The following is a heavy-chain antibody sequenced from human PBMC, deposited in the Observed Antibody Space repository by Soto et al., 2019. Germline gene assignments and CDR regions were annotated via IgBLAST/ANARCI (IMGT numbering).Heavy chain of an antibody. CDR3: ARCQLLSYYYYYYMDV. CDR1: GGSISSSSYY. V-gene: IGHV4-39*01. Sequence: PSETLSLTCTVSGGSISSSSYYWAWIRQPPGEGLEWIGTIFYSGSTSYNPSLRSRVTISIDTSKNQFSLKLSSVTAADTAVYYCARCQLLSYYYYYYMDVWGKGTTVTVSS. CDR2: IFYSGST. J-gene: IGHJ6*03. D-gene: IGHD2-2*01.